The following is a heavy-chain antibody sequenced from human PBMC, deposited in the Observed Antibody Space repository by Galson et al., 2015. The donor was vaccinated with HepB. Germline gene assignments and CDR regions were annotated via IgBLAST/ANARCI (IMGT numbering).Heavy chain of an antibody. CDR2: INSDGSST. V-gene: IGHV3-74*01. CDR3: ARVSRYCSSTSCYLNAFDI. Sequence: SLRLSCAASGFTFSSYWMHWVRQAPGKGLVWVSRINSDGSSTSYADSVKGRFTISRDNAKNTLYLQMNSLRAEDTAVYYCARVSRYCSSTSCYLNAFDIWGQGTMVTVSS. D-gene: IGHD2-2*01. J-gene: IGHJ3*02. CDR1: GFTFSSYW.